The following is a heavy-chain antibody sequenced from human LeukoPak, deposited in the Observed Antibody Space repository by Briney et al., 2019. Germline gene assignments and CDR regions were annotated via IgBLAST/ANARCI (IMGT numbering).Heavy chain of an antibody. CDR2: INHSGST. V-gene: IGHV4-34*01. J-gene: IGHJ4*02. D-gene: IGHD2-15*01. CDR3: ARVRYCSGGSCYDY. Sequence: SXTLSLTCAVYGGSFSGYYWSWIRQPPGKGLEWIGEINHSGSTNYNPSLKSRVTISVDTSKNQFSLKLSSVTAADTAVYYCARVRYCSGGSCYDYWGQGTLVTVSS. CDR1: GGSFSGYY.